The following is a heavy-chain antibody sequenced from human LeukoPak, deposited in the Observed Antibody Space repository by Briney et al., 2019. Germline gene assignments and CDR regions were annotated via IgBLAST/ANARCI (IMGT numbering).Heavy chain of an antibody. CDR2: LHSDGSNT. Sequence: GGSLRLSCAASGFTFSGFWMHWVRQAPGKGQVWISRLHSDGSNTDYADSVKGRFTISRDNAKNTLHLQMNSLRAEDTAVYYCVTSLPGQWPFDKWGQGTLVTVSS. CDR3: VTSLPGQWPFDK. J-gene: IGHJ4*02. V-gene: IGHV3-74*01. D-gene: IGHD6-19*01. CDR1: GFTFSGFW.